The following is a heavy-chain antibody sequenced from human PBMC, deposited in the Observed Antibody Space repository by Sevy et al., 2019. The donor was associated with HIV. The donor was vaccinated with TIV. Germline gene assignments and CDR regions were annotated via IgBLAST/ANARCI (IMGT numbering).Heavy chain of an antibody. D-gene: IGHD3-22*01. Sequence: GVSLRLSCIASGFTFNTYAMSWVRQAPGKGLEWVSAIRGSGSSTYYAAAVQGRFTISRDNSKNTLYLQMNILRPEDTAVYYCAKEAPGYNYDTSGSFDYWGQGTLVTVSS. CDR3: AKEAPGYNYDTSGSFDY. V-gene: IGHV3-23*01. CDR2: IRGSGSST. CDR1: GFTFNTYA. J-gene: IGHJ4*02.